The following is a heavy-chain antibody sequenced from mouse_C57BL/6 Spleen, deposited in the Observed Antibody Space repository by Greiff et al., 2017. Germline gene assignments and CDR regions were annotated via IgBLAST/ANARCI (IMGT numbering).Heavy chain of an antibody. V-gene: IGHV1-54*01. CDR1: GYAFTNYL. CDR2: INPGSGGT. CDR3: ASAYYSSSYGDYFDY. Sequence: QVQLQQSGAELVRPGTSVKVSCKASGYAFTNYLIEWVKQRPGQGLEWIGVINPGSGGTNYNEKFKGKATLTADKSSSTAYMQLSSLTSEDSAVXFCASAYYSSSYGDYFDYWGQGTTLTVSS. J-gene: IGHJ2*01. D-gene: IGHD1-1*01.